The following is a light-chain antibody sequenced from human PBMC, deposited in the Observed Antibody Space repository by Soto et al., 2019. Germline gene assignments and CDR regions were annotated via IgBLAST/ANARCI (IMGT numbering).Light chain of an antibody. V-gene: IGLV2-14*01. CDR3: TSYTSTTPPLYV. Sequence: QSALTQPASVSGSPGQSITISCTGTSSDVGGYNYVSWYQQHPGKAPKLMIYDVSNRPSGVSNRFSGSKSGNTASLTISGLQAEDGVDYSGTSYTSTTPPLYVFGPGTK. J-gene: IGLJ1*01. CDR1: SSDVGGYNY. CDR2: DVS.